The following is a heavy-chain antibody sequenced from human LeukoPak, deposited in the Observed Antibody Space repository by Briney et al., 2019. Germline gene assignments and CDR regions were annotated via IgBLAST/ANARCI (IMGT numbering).Heavy chain of an antibody. Sequence: GGSLRLSCAASGFTFSSYGMHWVRQAPGKGLEWVAVISYDGSNKYYADSVKGRFTISRDNSKNTLYLQMNSLRAEDTAVYYCARDRFAFDIWGQGTMVTVSS. J-gene: IGHJ3*02. V-gene: IGHV3-30*03. CDR1: GFTFSSYG. D-gene: IGHD3-3*01. CDR2: ISYDGSNK. CDR3: ARDRFAFDI.